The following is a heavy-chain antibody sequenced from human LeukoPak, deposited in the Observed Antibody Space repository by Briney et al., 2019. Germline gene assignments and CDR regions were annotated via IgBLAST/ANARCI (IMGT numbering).Heavy chain of an antibody. D-gene: IGHD4-17*01. J-gene: IGHJ4*02. CDR3: ARRHDYGDYFDY. Sequence: SETLSLTCTVSGGSISSYYWSWIRQPPGKGLEWIGYIYYSGSTNYNPSLKSRVTISVDTSKNQFSLKLSSVTAADTAVYYCARRHDYGDYFDYWGQGTLVTVSS. CDR2: IYYSGST. CDR1: GGSISSYY. V-gene: IGHV4-59*08.